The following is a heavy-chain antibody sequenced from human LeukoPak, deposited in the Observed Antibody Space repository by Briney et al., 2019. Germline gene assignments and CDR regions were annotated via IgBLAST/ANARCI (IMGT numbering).Heavy chain of an antibody. CDR2: IYYSGST. D-gene: IGHD2-15*01. CDR3: ASFHEVVAATNESTTKDY. Sequence: SETLPLTCTVSGGSISSGDYYWSWIRQPPGKGLEWIGYIYYSGSTYYNPSLKSRVTISVDTSKNQFSLKLSSVTAADTAVYYCASFHEVVAATNESTTKDYWGQGTLVTVSS. V-gene: IGHV4-30-4*08. CDR1: GGSISSGDYY. J-gene: IGHJ4*02.